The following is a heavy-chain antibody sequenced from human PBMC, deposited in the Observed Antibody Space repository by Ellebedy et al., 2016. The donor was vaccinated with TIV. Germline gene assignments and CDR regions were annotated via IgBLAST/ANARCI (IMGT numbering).Heavy chain of an antibody. J-gene: IGHJ4*02. CDR1: GFTFSSYA. D-gene: IGHD3-10*01. CDR3: ARDGLPFGELLGYFDY. Sequence: GGSLRLXCAASGFTFSSYAMHWVRQAPGKGLEWVAVISYDGSNKYYADSVKGRFTISRDNSKNTLYLQMNSLRAEDTAVYYCARDGLPFGELLGYFDYWGQGTLVTVSS. CDR2: ISYDGSNK. V-gene: IGHV3-30*04.